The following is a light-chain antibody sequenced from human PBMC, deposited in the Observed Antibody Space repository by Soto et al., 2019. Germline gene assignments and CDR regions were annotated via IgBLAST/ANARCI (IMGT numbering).Light chain of an antibody. CDR2: EAS. CDR3: QHHARWPLT. CDR1: QSVGNN. Sequence: EIVLTQSPATLSLSPGERATLSCRASQSVGNNLAWYQQKPGQAPGLLIYEASNRATGIPARFSGSGSGTVFTLTSSSLEPEDVAVYYCQHHARWPLTFGGGTKVEIK. V-gene: IGKV3-11*01. J-gene: IGKJ4*01.